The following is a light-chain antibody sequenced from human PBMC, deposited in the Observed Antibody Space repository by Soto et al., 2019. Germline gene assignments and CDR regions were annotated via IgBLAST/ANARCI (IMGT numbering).Light chain of an antibody. CDR2: EVS. CDR3: TSYTRNSTVA. Sequence: TQPASVSGSPGESITISCSGTSSDVGRYNYVSWYQQHPGKAPKLLIFEVSNRPSGVSNRLSGSKSGNTASLTISGLQDEDEADYYCTSYTRNSTVAFGGGTKLTVL. J-gene: IGLJ2*01. V-gene: IGLV2-14*03. CDR1: SSDVGRYNY.